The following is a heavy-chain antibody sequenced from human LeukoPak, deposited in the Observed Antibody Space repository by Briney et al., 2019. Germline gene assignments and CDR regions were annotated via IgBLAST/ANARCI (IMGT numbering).Heavy chain of an antibody. D-gene: IGHD3-22*01. CDR2: ISGSGGST. CDR1: GFTFSTYA. CDR3: AKFDSSNWAYFDY. J-gene: IGHJ4*02. Sequence: GGSLRLSCAASGFTFSTYAMSWVRQAPGKGLEWVSVISGSGGSTYYADSVKGRFTISRDNSKNTLYLQMYSLGAEDTAVYYCAKFDSSNWAYFDYWGQGTLVTVSS. V-gene: IGHV3-23*01.